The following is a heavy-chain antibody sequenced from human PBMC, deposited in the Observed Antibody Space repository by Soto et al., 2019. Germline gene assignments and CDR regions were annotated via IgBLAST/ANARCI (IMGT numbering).Heavy chain of an antibody. Sequence: WASVKVSCKASGGTFSSYAISWVRQAPGQGLEWMGGIIPIFGTANYAQKFQGRVTITADESTSTAYMELSSLRSEDTAVYYCARGSTSGTMGYFDYWGQGTLVTVSS. V-gene: IGHV1-69*13. J-gene: IGHJ4*02. CDR2: IIPIFGTA. D-gene: IGHD1-1*01. CDR3: ARGSTSGTMGYFDY. CDR1: GGTFSSYA.